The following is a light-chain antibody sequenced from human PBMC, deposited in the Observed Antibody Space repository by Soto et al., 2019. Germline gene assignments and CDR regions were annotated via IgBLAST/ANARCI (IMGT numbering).Light chain of an antibody. CDR2: EAT. J-gene: IGKJ1*01. CDR3: QVSTFYSEA. CDR1: QGLKF. Sequence: DIPMTQKTSSLSASVGDTVTITCRASQGLKFLAWYQQKPGKAPRLLIYEATNLQSGVPSRFSGSGSGTEFTPTISSLQPDDFAPYCCQVSTFYSEAFGQGT. V-gene: IGKV1-12*01.